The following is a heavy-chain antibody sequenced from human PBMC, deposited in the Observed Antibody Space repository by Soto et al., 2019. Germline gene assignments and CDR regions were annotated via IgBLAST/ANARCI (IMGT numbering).Heavy chain of an antibody. D-gene: IGHD5-12*01. J-gene: IGHJ2*01. CDR1: GFTFSSYS. CDR3: ARGREMATIEWYFDL. V-gene: IGHV3-21*01. Sequence: EVQLVESGGGLVKPGGSLRLSCAASGFTFSSYSMNWVRQAPGKGLEWVSSISSSSSYIYYADSVKGRFTISRDNAKNSLYLQMNSLRAEDTAVYDCARGREMATIEWYFDLWGRGTLVTVSS. CDR2: ISSSSSYI.